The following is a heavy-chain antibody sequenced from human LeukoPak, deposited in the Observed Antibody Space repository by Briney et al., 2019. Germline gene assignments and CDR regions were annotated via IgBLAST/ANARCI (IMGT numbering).Heavy chain of an antibody. CDR1: GFTFSSYA. V-gene: IGHV3-23*01. J-gene: IGHJ4*02. CDR2: ISNSGANT. D-gene: IGHD5-18*01. Sequence: GGSLRLSCVVSGFTFSSYAMSWVRQAPGKGLEWVSGISNSGANTYYADSVKGRFTISRDNSKNTLFLQMNGLRAEDTAVHYCAQDGTWIQLWLPNWGQGALVTVSS. CDR3: AQDGTWIQLWLPN.